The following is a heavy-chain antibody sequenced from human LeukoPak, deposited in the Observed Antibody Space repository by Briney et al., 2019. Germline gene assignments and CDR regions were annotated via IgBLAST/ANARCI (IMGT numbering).Heavy chain of an antibody. Sequence: GGSLRLSCAASGFTFSSYGMHWVRQAPGKGLEWVANIKQDGSEKYYVDSVKGRFTISRDNAKNSLYLQMNSLRAEDTAVYYCARVTYHPGIVGSYYFDYWGQGTLVTVSS. D-gene: IGHD1-26*01. CDR3: ARVTYHPGIVGSYYFDY. CDR1: GFTFSSYG. CDR2: IKQDGSEK. J-gene: IGHJ4*02. V-gene: IGHV3-7*01.